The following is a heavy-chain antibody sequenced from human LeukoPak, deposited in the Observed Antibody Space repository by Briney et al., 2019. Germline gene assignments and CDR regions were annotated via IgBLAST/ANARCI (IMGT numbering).Heavy chain of an antibody. CDR3: AKDFRAAAGTSLSYFDY. V-gene: IGHV3-23*01. Sequence: GESLRLSCAASGFTFSSYAMSWVRQAPGKGLEWVSAISGSGGSTYYADSVKGRFTISRDNSKNTLYLQMNSRRAEDTAVYYCAKDFRAAAGTSLSYFDYWGQGTLVTVSS. CDR1: GFTFSSYA. D-gene: IGHD6-13*01. J-gene: IGHJ4*02. CDR2: ISGSGGST.